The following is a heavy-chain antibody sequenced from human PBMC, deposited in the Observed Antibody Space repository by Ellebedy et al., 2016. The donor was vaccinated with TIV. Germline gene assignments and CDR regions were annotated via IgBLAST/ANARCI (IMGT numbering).Heavy chain of an antibody. CDR1: GGTFSSYA. CDR2: IIPIFGTA. D-gene: IGHD6-19*01. CDR3: ARDIPDSSGWFNVYNWFDP. V-gene: IGHV1-69*13. Sequence: AASVKVSCKASGGTFSSYAISWVRQAPGQGLEWMGGIIPIFGTANYAQKFQGRVTITADESTSTAYMELSSLRSEDTAVYYCARDIPDSSGWFNVYNWFDPWGQGTLVTVSS. J-gene: IGHJ5*02.